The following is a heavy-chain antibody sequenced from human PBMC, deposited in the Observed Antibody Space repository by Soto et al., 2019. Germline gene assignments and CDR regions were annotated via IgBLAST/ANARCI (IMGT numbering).Heavy chain of an antibody. V-gene: IGHV4-34*01. CDR3: ARGRWLRSAFDY. CDR2: INHSGST. D-gene: IGHD5-12*01. J-gene: IGHJ4*02. CDR1: GGSFSGYY. Sequence: QVQLQQWGAGLLKPSETQSLTCAVYGGSFSGYYWSWIRQPPGKGLEWIGEINHSGSTNYNPSLKSRVTISVDTSKNQFSLKLSSVTAADTAVYYCARGRWLRSAFDYWGQGTLVTVSS.